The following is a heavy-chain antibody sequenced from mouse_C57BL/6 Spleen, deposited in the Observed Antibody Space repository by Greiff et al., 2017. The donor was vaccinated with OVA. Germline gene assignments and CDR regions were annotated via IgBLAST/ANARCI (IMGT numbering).Heavy chain of an antibody. Sequence: QVQLQQPGAELVRPGTSVTLSCKASGYTFTSYWMHWVKQRPGQGLEWIGVIDPSDSYTNYNQNFKGKATLTVDTSSSTAYMQLSSLTSEDSAVYYCAKRGVYYDYGYAMDYWGQGTSVTVSS. V-gene: IGHV1-59*01. CDR2: IDPSDSYT. D-gene: IGHD2-4*01. CDR1: GYTFTSYW. CDR3: AKRGVYYDYGYAMDY. J-gene: IGHJ4*01.